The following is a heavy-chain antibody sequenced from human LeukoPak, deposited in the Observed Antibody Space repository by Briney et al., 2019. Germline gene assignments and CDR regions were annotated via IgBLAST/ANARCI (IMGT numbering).Heavy chain of an antibody. D-gene: IGHD6-19*01. Sequence: KPSETLSLTCTVSGYSISSGYYWGWIRQPPGKGLEWIGSIYHSGSTYYNPSLKSRVTISVDTSKNQFSLKLSSVTAADTAVYYCARFIGVAAAWFDPWGQGTLVTVSS. V-gene: IGHV4-38-2*02. J-gene: IGHJ5*02. CDR1: GYSISSGYY. CDR3: ARFIGVAAAWFDP. CDR2: IYHSGST.